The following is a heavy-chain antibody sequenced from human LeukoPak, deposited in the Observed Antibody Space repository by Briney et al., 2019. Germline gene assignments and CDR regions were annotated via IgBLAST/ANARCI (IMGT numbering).Heavy chain of an antibody. CDR2: IYHSGST. CDR1: GYSISSCYY. CDR3: ARRVVTIGDDAFDI. Sequence: SETLSLTCAVSGYSISSCYYWGWIRQPPGKGLEWIGSIYHSGSTYYNPSLKSRVTISVHTSKNQFSLKLTSVTAADTAVYFCARRVVTIGDDAFDIWGQGTMVTVSS. D-gene: IGHD3-22*01. V-gene: IGHV4-38-2*01. J-gene: IGHJ3*02.